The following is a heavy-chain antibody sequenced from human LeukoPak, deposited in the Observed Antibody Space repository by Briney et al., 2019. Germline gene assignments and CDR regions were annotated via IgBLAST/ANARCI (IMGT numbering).Heavy chain of an antibody. Sequence: GGSLRLSCTVSGFTVSTNSISWGRQAPGKGLGWGSFIYSDNTHYSDSVKGRFTISRDNSKNTLYLQMNSLRAEDTAVYYCAKALYSSGPADYWGQGTLVTVSS. CDR3: AKALYSSGPADY. J-gene: IGHJ4*02. CDR1: GFTVSTNS. D-gene: IGHD6-19*01. V-gene: IGHV3-53*01. CDR2: IYSDNT.